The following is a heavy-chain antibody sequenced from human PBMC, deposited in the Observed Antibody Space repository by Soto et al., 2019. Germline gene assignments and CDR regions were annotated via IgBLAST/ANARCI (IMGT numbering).Heavy chain of an antibody. Sequence: QVQLVQSGAEVKKPGASVKVSCKASGYTFTGYYMHWVRQAPGQGLEWVGWINPDSGDTNYAQKFKGRVTVTRDTSIRTASMEVNGLRTDDTAVYSCARSVSCTTARPDFWGQGTLVTVSS. V-gene: IGHV1-2*02. CDR3: ARSVSCTTARPDF. J-gene: IGHJ4*02. CDR2: INPDSGDT. D-gene: IGHD6-6*01. CDR1: GYTFTGYY.